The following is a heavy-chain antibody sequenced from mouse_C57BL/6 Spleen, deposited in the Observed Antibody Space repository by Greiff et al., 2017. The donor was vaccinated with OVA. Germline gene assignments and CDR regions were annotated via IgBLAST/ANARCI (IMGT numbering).Heavy chain of an antibody. CDR1: GYAFSSYW. D-gene: IGHD3-2*01. CDR3: AKDNSGRKFDY. V-gene: IGHV1-80*01. Sequence: QVQLQQPGAELVKPGASVKISCKASGYAFSSYWMNWVKQRPGKGLEWIGQIYPGAGDTNYNGKFKGKATLTADKSSSTAYMQISSLTYEDAAVYVSAKDNSGRKFDYWGQGTTLTVSS. CDR2: IYPGAGDT. J-gene: IGHJ2*01.